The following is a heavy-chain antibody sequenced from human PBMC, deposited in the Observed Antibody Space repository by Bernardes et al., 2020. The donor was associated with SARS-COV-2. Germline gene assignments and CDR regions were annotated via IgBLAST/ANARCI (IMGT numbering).Heavy chain of an antibody. Sequence: GSLRLSCVASGFTFSSYEMNWVRQAPGKGLEWVSYIGSSGSTKFYADSLKGRFIISRDNARDSLYLQMNSLKAEDTAVYYCAREYSSSSGKNFDYWGQGTLVIVSS. CDR2: IGSSGSTK. CDR1: GFTFSSYE. V-gene: IGHV3-48*03. D-gene: IGHD6-6*01. CDR3: AREYSSSSGKNFDY. J-gene: IGHJ4*02.